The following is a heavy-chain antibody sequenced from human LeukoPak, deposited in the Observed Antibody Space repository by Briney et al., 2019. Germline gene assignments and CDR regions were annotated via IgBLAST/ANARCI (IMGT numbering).Heavy chain of an antibody. V-gene: IGHV4-59*12. Sequence: PSETLSLTCTVSGGSLSSYYWTWMRQPPRKGLEWIGNIYYGGSTNYNPSLTSRVTISVDTAKNHFSLKLTSVTAADTAVYYCARDSGSYSFDCWGQGTLVTVSS. CDR1: GGSLSSYY. D-gene: IGHD1-26*01. CDR2: IYYGGST. CDR3: ARDSGSYSFDC. J-gene: IGHJ4*02.